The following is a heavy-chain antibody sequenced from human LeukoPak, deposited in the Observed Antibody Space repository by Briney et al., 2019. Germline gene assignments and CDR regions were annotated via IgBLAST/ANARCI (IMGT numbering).Heavy chain of an antibody. CDR1: GFTFSAYA. CDR3: AKDQRETIFGVVTYYFDY. D-gene: IGHD3-3*01. V-gene: IGHV3-23*01. Sequence: GGSLRLSCAASGFTFSAYAMSWVRQAPGKGLEWVSCIDATGGGIYYADSVRGRFTISRDNSKNTLYLQMNSLRAEDTAVHYCAKDQRETIFGVVTYYFDYWGQGTLVTVSS. CDR2: IDATGGGI. J-gene: IGHJ4*02.